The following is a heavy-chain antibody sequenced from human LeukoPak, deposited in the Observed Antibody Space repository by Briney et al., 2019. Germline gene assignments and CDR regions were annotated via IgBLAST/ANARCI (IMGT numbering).Heavy chain of an antibody. D-gene: IGHD2-2*01. CDR3: ARHVDRCGHQLLCAFDI. V-gene: IGHV5-51*01. J-gene: IGHJ3*02. CDR2: IYPGDSDT. Sequence: GESLKISCKGSGYSFTSYWIGWVRQMPGKGLEWMGIIYPGDSDTRYSPSFQGQVTISADKSISTAYLQWSSLKASDTAMYYCARHVDRCGHQLLCAFDIWGQETMVTVSS. CDR1: GYSFTSYW.